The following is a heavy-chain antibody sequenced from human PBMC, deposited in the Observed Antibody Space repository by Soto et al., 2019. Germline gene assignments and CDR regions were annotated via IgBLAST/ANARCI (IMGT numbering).Heavy chain of an antibody. J-gene: IGHJ4*02. CDR1: GFTFSNYA. V-gene: IGHV3-23*01. CDR3: ASYAQRNSVDY. Sequence: GGSLRLSCAASGFTFSNYAMNWVRQAPGKGLEWVSVIFGSGGTTYYADSVKGRFTISRDNSKNTLHLQMNSLRAEDTAVYYCASYAQRNSVDYWGQGTLVTVSS. D-gene: IGHD3-16*01. CDR2: IFGSGGTT.